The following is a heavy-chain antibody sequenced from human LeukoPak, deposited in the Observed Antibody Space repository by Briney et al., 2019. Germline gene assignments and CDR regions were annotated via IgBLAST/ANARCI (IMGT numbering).Heavy chain of an antibody. CDR3: AKEITTVTTSHAFDI. D-gene: IGHD4-11*01. J-gene: IGHJ3*02. CDR1: GFTFGDYA. V-gene: IGHV3-9*01. CDR2: ISWNSGSI. Sequence: QSGGSLRLSCTASGFTFGDYAMSWVRQASGKGLEWVSGISWNSGSIGYADSVKGRFTISRDNAKNSLYLQMNSLRAEDTALYYCAKEITTVTTSHAFDIWGQGTMVTVSS.